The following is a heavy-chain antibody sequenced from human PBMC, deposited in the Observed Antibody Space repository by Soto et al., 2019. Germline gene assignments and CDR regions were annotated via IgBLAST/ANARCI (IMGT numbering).Heavy chain of an antibody. J-gene: IGHJ4*02. CDR2: ISGGGDTT. D-gene: IGHD1-1*01. Sequence: EVQLLESGGGLVQPGGSLRLTCAASGFTFSSYGISWIRLSPGKGLEWVSVISGGGDTTYYTPSVKGRFTISRDDFRNTLYLQMNSLRTEDTAIYYCAKLRDFVGLPAGILEYWGPGTLVTVSS. CDR3: AKLRDFVGLPAGILEY. V-gene: IGHV3-23*01. CDR1: GFTFSSYG.